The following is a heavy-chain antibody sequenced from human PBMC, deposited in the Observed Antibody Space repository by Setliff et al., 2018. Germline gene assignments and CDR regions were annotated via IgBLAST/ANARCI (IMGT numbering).Heavy chain of an antibody. CDR3: ARDNVILDDSRGIFYPWFDP. CDR2: IKEDGSEQ. CDR1: GFSISGRW. J-gene: IGHJ5*02. V-gene: IGHV3-7*03. Sequence: GESLKISCAASGFSISGRWMSWVRQAPGKGLEWVANIKEDGSEQYYVDSVWGRFSISRDNARNSVFLEMNSLGGEDTAVYYCARDNVILDDSRGIFYPWFDPWGQGTLVTVSS. D-gene: IGHD3-16*02.